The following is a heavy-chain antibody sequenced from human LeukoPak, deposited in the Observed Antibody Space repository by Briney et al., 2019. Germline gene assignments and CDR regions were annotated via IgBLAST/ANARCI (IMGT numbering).Heavy chain of an antibody. CDR3: ARGITIVAATAFDY. Sequence: SETLPLTCTVSGGSISSYYWSWIRQPPGKGLEWIGYIYYSGSTNYNPSLKSRVTISVDTSKNQFSLKLSSVTAADTAVYYCARGITIVAATAFDYWGQGTLVTVSS. J-gene: IGHJ4*02. D-gene: IGHD2-15*01. CDR2: IYYSGST. CDR1: GGSISSYY. V-gene: IGHV4-59*01.